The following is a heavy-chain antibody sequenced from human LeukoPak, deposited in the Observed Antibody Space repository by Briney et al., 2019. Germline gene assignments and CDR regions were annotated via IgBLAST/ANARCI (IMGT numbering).Heavy chain of an antibody. J-gene: IGHJ3*02. CDR2: IYYSGST. CDR3: ARHCSMVYCSGGSCYDHAFDI. Sequence: PSETLSLTCTVSGGSISSYYWSWIRQPPGKGLEWIGYIYYSGSTNYNPSLKSRVTISVDTSKNQFSLKLSSVTAADTAVYYCARHCSMVYCSGGSCYDHAFDIWGQGTMVTVSS. V-gene: IGHV4-59*08. D-gene: IGHD2-15*01. CDR1: GGSISSYY.